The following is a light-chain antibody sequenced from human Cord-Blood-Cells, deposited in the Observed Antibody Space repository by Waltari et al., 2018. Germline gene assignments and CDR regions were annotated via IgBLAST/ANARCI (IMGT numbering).Light chain of an antibody. V-gene: IGLV2-11*01. CDR2: GVS. Sequence: QSALTQPRSVSGSPGQSVTLSCTGTSSDVGGYNYVSCYQQHPGKAPKLMIYGVSKRPSGVPDRFSGSKSGNTASLTISGLQAEDEADYYCCSYAGSYTYVVFGGGTKLTVL. CDR3: CSYAGSYTYVV. J-gene: IGLJ2*01. CDR1: SSDVGGYNY.